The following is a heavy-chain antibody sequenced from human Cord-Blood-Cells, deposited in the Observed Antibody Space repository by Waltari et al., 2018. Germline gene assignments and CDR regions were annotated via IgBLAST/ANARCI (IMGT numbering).Heavy chain of an antibody. CDR3: ARGGGDYYDSSGYYYFDY. CDR1: GVHFRSYA. V-gene: IGHV1-69*04. D-gene: IGHD3-22*01. J-gene: IGHJ4*02. Sequence: QVQLLQSGAEVKKPGSSVKVSCKASGVHFRSYAISWVRQAPGQGLEWMGGIIPILGIANYAQKFQGRVTITADESTSTAYMELSSLRSEDTAVYYCARGGGDYYDSSGYYYFDYWGQGTLVTVSS. CDR2: IIPILGIA.